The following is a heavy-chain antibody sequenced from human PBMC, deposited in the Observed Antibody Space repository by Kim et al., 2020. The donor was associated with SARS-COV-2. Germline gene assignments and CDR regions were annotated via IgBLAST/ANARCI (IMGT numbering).Heavy chain of an antibody. CDR1: GGSISISSYY. Sequence: SETLSLTCTVSGGSISISSYYWGWIRQPPGKGLEWIGSIYYSRSTYYNPSLKSRVTISVDTSNNQFFLKLSSVTAADTAVYYCAAFTGPHGRFDCWGQGTLVTVSS. CDR2: IYYSRST. CDR3: AAFTGPHGRFDC. V-gene: IGHV4-39*01. J-gene: IGHJ4*02.